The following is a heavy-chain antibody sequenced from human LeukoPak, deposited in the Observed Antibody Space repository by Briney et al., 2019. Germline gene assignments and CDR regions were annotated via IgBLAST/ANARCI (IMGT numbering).Heavy chain of an antibody. CDR2: ISSSGST. Sequence: SETLSLTCTVSGDSISSGDYYWSWIRQPAGKGLEWIGRISSSGSTNYNPSLKSRVTISVDTSKNQFSLKLSSVTAADTAVYYCARGTYYFDYWGQGTLVTVSS. V-gene: IGHV4-61*02. J-gene: IGHJ4*02. CDR3: ARGTYYFDY. D-gene: IGHD3/OR15-3a*01. CDR1: GDSISSGDYY.